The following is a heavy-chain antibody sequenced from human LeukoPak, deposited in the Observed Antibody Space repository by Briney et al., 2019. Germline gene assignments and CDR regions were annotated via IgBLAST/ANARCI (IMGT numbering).Heavy chain of an antibody. Sequence: GGSLRLSCAASGFTFSSYGMHWVRQAPGKGLEWVAVISSDGSNENYADPVKGRFTISRDNSKNTVYLQMNSLRTEDTAVYYCAKDAPSNSSSWSGPFDYWGQGTLVTVSS. CDR2: ISSDGSNE. CDR3: AKDAPSNSSSWSGPFDY. CDR1: GFTFSSYG. D-gene: IGHD6-13*01. V-gene: IGHV3-30*18. J-gene: IGHJ4*02.